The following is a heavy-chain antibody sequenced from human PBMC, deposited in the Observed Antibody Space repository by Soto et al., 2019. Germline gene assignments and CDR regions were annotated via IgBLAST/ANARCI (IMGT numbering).Heavy chain of an antibody. Sequence: ASVEVSCKASGYIFTNYYIHWVRQAPGQGLEWMAISNPLPTSGSINYAQKFQGRVTVARDTSTSTVYMELSSLKSEDTAIYYCARDLAAAAYWGQGTLVTVSS. CDR2: SNPLPTSGSI. J-gene: IGHJ4*02. D-gene: IGHD6-13*01. CDR1: GYIFTNYY. CDR3: ARDLAAAAY. V-gene: IGHV1-46*01.